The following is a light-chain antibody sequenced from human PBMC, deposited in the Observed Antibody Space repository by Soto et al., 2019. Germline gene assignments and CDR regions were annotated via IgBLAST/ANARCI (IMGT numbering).Light chain of an antibody. J-gene: IGLJ1*01. V-gene: IGLV1-51*01. Sequence: QSVLTQPPSVSAAPGQVTISCSGSSSNIGNNYVSWYQQLPGTAPKLLIYDNNKRPSGIPDRFSGSKSGTSATLGITGLQTGDEADYYCGTWDSSLGAYVFGTGTKVTVL. CDR1: SSNIGNNY. CDR3: GTWDSSLGAYV. CDR2: DNN.